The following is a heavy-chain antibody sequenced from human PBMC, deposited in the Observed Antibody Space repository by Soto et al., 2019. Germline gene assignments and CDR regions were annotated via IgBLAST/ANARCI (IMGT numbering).Heavy chain of an antibody. D-gene: IGHD3-22*01. CDR1: GFTFSSYG. J-gene: IGHJ4*02. V-gene: IGHV3-33*01. Sequence: QVQLVESGGGVVQPGRSLRLSCAASGFTFSSYGMHWVRQAPGKGLEWVAVIWYDGSNKYYADSVKGRFTISRDNSKNTLYLQMNSLRGEDTAVYYCARDQYYYDSSGYGGYWGQGTLVTVSS. CDR3: ARDQYYYDSSGYGGY. CDR2: IWYDGSNK.